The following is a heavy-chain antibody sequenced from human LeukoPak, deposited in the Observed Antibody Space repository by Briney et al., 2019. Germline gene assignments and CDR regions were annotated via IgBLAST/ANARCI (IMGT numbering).Heavy chain of an antibody. CDR2: INSDGSST. J-gene: IGHJ4*02. Sequence: GGSLRLSCAASGFTFSSYWMQWDRQAPGKELVWVSRINSDGSSTSYADSVKGRITISRDNAKNTLYLQMNSLRAEDTAVYYCAREVVGANDNWGQGTLVTVSS. V-gene: IGHV3-74*01. CDR1: GFTFSSYW. D-gene: IGHD1-26*01. CDR3: AREVVGANDN.